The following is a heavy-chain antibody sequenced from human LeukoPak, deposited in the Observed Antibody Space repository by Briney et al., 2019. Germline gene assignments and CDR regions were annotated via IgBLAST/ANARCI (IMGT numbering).Heavy chain of an antibody. D-gene: IGHD7-27*01. V-gene: IGHV3-74*01. Sequence: RGCLRLSCAASIVTLSSYWTHCGRHAPRKGLVCVLRINSDGGNTNYADSVKGRFTNYRDNDKNTLYVQVKSLRAEDTAVYYCARGPYGWGSLDSWGQGTLVTVSS. CDR2: INSDGGNT. J-gene: IGHJ4*02. CDR3: ARGPYGWGSLDS. CDR1: IVTLSSYW.